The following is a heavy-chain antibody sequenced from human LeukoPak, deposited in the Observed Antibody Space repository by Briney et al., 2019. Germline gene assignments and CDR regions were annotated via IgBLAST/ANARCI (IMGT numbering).Heavy chain of an antibody. J-gene: IGHJ4*02. CDR3: AKISGYYPFDY. Sequence: PGGSLRLSCAASGFTFSSYGMNWVRQAPGKGLEWVSYISGSGGSTYYADSVKGRFTISRDNSKNTLYLQMNNLRAEDTALYYCAKISGYYPFDYWGQGTLVTVSS. CDR1: GFTFSSYG. D-gene: IGHD3-22*01. V-gene: IGHV3-23*01. CDR2: ISGSGGST.